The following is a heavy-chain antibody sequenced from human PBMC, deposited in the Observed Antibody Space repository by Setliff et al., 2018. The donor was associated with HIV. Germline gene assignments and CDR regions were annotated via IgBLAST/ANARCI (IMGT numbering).Heavy chain of an antibody. CDR2: VYHSGST. CDR3: ARGNDSVWGSFRSPLKYFFDF. V-gene: IGHV4-38-2*01. D-gene: IGHD3-16*02. J-gene: IGHJ4*02. Sequence: SETLSLTCAVSGYSISTAYYWGWIRQPPGKGLEWIGSVYHSGSTNYNPSLKSRVTISGDTSKNHFSLKLSSVTAADTAVYYCARGNDSVWGSFRSPLKYFFDFWGQGTLVTV. CDR1: GYSISTAYY.